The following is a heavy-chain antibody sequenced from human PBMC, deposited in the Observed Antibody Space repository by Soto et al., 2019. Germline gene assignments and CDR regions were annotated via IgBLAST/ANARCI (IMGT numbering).Heavy chain of an antibody. CDR2: ISWDGGST. D-gene: IGHD1-1*01. V-gene: IGHV3-43*01. J-gene: IGHJ6*02. CDR3: AKDKKMATTKYYYYYYGMDV. CDR1: GFTFDDYT. Sequence: HPGGSLRLSCAASGFTFDDYTMHWVRQAPGKGLEWVSLISWDGGSTYYADSVKGRFTISRDNSKNSLYLQMNSLRTEDTALYYCAKDKKMATTKYYYYYYGMDVWGQGTTVTVSS.